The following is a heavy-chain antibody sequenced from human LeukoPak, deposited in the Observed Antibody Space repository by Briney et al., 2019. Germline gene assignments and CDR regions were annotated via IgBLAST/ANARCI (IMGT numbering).Heavy chain of an antibody. CDR1: GFTFSSYG. V-gene: IGHV3-30*02. Sequence: GGSLRLSCAASGFTFSSYGMHWVRQAPGKGLGWVAFIRYDGSNKYYADSVKGRFTISRDNSKNTLYLQMNSLRAEDTAVYYCAKDAPRVAARPFYFDYWGQGTLVTVSS. CDR2: IRYDGSNK. CDR3: AKDAPRVAARPFYFDY. D-gene: IGHD6-6*01. J-gene: IGHJ4*02.